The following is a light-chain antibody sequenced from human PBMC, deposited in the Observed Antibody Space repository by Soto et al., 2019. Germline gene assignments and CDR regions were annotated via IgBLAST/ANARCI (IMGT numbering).Light chain of an antibody. CDR2: EDN. CDR3: QSYDSSNPWV. CDR1: SGSIASNY. J-gene: IGLJ3*02. Sequence: NFMLTQPHSVSESPGKTVTISCTRSSGSIASNYVQWYQQRPGSAPTTVIYEDNQRPSGVPDRFSGSIDSSSNSASLTISGLKTEDEADYSCQSYDSSNPWVFGGGTKVTVL. V-gene: IGLV6-57*04.